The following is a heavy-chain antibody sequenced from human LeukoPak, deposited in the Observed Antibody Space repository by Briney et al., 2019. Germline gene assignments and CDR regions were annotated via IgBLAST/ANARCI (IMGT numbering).Heavy chain of an antibody. J-gene: IGHJ4*02. Sequence: GGSLRLSCAASGFTFSSYAMHWVRQAPGKGLEWVAVISYDGSNKYYADSVKGRFTISRDNSKNTLYLQMNSLRAEDTGVYYCARDKGITGTTGLDYWGQGTLVTVSS. CDR2: ISYDGSNK. CDR3: ARDKGITGTTGLDY. D-gene: IGHD1-7*01. V-gene: IGHV3-30-3*01. CDR1: GFTFSSYA.